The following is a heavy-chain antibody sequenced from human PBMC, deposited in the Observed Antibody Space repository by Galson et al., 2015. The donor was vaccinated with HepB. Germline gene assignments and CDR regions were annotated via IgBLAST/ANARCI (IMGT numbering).Heavy chain of an antibody. D-gene: IGHD3-22*01. CDR3: ARDLHYYDSSGYRY. J-gene: IGHJ4*02. CDR2: IIPILGIA. Sequence: SVKVSCKASGGTFSSYTISWVRQAPGQGLEWMGRIIPILGIANYAQKFQGRVTITADKSTSTAYMELSSLRSEDTAVYYCARDLHYYDSSGYRYWGQGTLVTVSS. CDR1: GGTFSSYT. V-gene: IGHV1-69*04.